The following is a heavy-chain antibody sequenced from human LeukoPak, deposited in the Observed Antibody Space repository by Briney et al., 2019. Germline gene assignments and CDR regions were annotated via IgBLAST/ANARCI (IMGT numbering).Heavy chain of an antibody. J-gene: IGHJ4*02. V-gene: IGHV1-18*01. CDR1: GYTFTSYG. Sequence: GASVKVSCKASGYTFTSYGISWVRQAPGQGLEWMGWISAYNGNTNYAQKLQGRVTMTTDTSTSTAYMELRSLRSDDTAVYYCARGLYYDSSGYEYYFDYWGQGTLVTVSS. D-gene: IGHD3-22*01. CDR3: ARGLYYDSSGYEYYFDY. CDR2: ISAYNGNT.